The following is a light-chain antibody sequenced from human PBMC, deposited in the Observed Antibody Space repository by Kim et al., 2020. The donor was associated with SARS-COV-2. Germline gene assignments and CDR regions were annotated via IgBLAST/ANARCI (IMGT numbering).Light chain of an antibody. CDR1: QSVRSSY. CDR2: GAS. V-gene: IGKV3-20*01. J-gene: IGKJ3*01. Sequence: DIVLTQSPGTLSLSPGERATLSCRASQSVRSSYLAWYQQKPGQAPRLLIYGASSRATGIPDRFSGSGSGTDFTLTISRLEPEDFAVYYCQQYGSSPNTFGPGTKVDIK. CDR3: QQYGSSPNT.